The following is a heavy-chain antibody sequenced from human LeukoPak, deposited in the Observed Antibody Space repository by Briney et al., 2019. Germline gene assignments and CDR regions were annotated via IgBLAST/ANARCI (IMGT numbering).Heavy chain of an antibody. D-gene: IGHD6-19*01. Sequence: PSETLSLTCTVSGGSISSYYWSWIRQPPGKGLEWNGYIYYSGSTNYNPSLKSRVTISVDTSKNQFSLKLSSVTAADTAVYYCARHGRVSGWYYWGQGTMVTVSS. CDR1: GGSISSYY. CDR3: ARHGRVSGWYY. V-gene: IGHV4-59*08. J-gene: IGHJ4*02. CDR2: IYYSGST.